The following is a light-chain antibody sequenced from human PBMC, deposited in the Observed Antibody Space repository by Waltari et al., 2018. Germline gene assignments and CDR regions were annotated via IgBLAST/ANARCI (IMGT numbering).Light chain of an antibody. CDR2: EVS. CDR1: SSDGGGYNY. Sequence: QSALPQPPSASGSPGQSVAISCTGTSSDGGGYNYVSWYQQHPGKAPKPIIYEVSKRPSGVPDRFSGSKSGNTASLTVSGLQADDEADFYCSSYAGSNDPVVFGGGTKLTVL. J-gene: IGLJ2*01. V-gene: IGLV2-8*01. CDR3: SSYAGSNDPVV.